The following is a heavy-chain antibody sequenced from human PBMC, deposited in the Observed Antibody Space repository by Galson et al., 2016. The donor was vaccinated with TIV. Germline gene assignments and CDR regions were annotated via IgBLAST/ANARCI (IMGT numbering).Heavy chain of an antibody. J-gene: IGHJ3*01. CDR2: TYCRSRCYY. V-gene: IGHV6-1*01. D-gene: IGHD3-10*01. CDR1: GDSVSSNSAA. CDR3: ARAAGRNGATCHATCESFDF. Sequence: CAISGDSVSSNSAAWNWIGQSPSRGLEWLGRTYCRSRCYYDYAVSVKSRITIESDTSKNQFSLQLYSVTSEDTAVYYCARAAGRNGATCHATCESFDFWGQGTKVTVSS.